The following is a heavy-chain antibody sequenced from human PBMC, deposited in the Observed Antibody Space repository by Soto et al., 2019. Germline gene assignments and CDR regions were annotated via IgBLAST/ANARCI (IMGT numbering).Heavy chain of an antibody. CDR1: GFTFSSYS. Sequence: GGSLRLSCAASGFTFSSYSMNWVRQAPGKGLEWVSSISSSSSYIYYADSVKGRFTISRDNAKNSLYLQMNSLRAEDTAVYYCARDSLLSWFGERVPVDYWGQGTPVTVSS. CDR3: ARDSLLSWFGERVPVDY. V-gene: IGHV3-21*01. CDR2: ISSSSSYI. J-gene: IGHJ4*02. D-gene: IGHD3-10*01.